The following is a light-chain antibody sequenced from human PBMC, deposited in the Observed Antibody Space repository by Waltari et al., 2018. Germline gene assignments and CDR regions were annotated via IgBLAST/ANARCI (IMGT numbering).Light chain of an antibody. CDR2: KAS. J-gene: IGKJ1*01. Sequence: DIQMTQFPSTLSVSVGDRVTITCRASQSIGSWLAWYQQKPGEAPKVLIYKASILESGVPSRFSGSGSGTEFTLTISSLQPDDFATYYCQQYQSPPWTFGQGTNVEIK. V-gene: IGKV1-5*03. CDR1: QSIGSW. CDR3: QQYQSPPWT.